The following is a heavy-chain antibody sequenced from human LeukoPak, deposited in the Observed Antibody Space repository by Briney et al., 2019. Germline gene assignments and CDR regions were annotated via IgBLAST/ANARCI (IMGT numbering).Heavy chain of an antibody. CDR3: ANYGDYQYFDY. CDR2: ISYGGTNK. Sequence: PGRSLKLSWAASGFTFINYGMHWVRPAAGKGLEWEAVISYGGTNKYYAASVKGRFTISRDNSKNTLYLQMDSLKTDDTAVYYCANYGDYQYFDYWGQGTPVTVSS. J-gene: IGHJ4*02. V-gene: IGHV3-30*18. D-gene: IGHD4-17*01. CDR1: GFTFINYG.